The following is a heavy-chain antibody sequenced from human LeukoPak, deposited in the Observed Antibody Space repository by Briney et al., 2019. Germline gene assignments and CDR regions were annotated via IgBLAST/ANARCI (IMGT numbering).Heavy chain of an antibody. V-gene: IGHV4-34*01. CDR2: INHSGST. J-gene: IGHJ4*02. D-gene: IGHD5-24*01. Sequence: SETLSLTCGVYGGSFSGYYWSWIRQPPGKGLEWIGEINHSGSTNYNPSLKSRVTISVDTSKNQFSLKLSSVTAADTAVYYCARERRWLPFDYWGQGTLVTVSS. CDR1: GGSFSGYY. CDR3: ARERRWLPFDY.